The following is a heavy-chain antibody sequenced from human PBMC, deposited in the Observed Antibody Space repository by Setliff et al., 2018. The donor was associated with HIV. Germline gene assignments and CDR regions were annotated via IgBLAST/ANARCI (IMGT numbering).Heavy chain of an antibody. Sequence: PSETLSLTCAVYGGSFSGYYWSWIRQPPGKGLEWIGEINHSGSTNYNPSLKSRVTISVDTSKNQFSLKLSSVTAADTAVYYCARGPKRVQWLVPYYFDYWGQGTLVTVPQ. CDR2: INHSGST. CDR1: GGSFSGYY. D-gene: IGHD6-19*01. J-gene: IGHJ4*02. V-gene: IGHV4-34*01. CDR3: ARGPKRVQWLVPYYFDY.